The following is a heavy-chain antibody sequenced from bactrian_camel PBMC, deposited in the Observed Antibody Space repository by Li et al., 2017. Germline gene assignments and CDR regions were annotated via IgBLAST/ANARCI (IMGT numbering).Heavy chain of an antibody. V-gene: IGHV3S60*01. Sequence: QVQLVESGEGSVQAGGSLKLSCLVSGYTIQKFSMAWFRQNPGKEREAIAYDGSQPITVYADSVKGRFTISRDNAKNTVYLQMDNLKPEDAAVYYCSRYSPTMKRAVPVCLLRQQSGQGTQVTVS. D-gene: IGHD2*01. CDR2: DGSQPIT. J-gene: IGHJ4*01. CDR1: GYTIQKFS.